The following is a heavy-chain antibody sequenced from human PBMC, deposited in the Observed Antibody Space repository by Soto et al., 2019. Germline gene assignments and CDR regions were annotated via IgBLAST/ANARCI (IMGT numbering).Heavy chain of an antibody. Sequence: GASVKVSCKASGYTFTSYGISWVRQAPGQGLEWMGWISAYNGNTNYAQKLQGRVTMTTDTSTSTAYMELRSLRSDDTAVYYCAREVASADLYYYYGRDVWGQGTTVTVSS. CDR2: ISAYNGNT. J-gene: IGHJ6*02. V-gene: IGHV1-18*01. D-gene: IGHD6-13*01. CDR3: AREVASADLYYYYGRDV. CDR1: GYTFTSYG.